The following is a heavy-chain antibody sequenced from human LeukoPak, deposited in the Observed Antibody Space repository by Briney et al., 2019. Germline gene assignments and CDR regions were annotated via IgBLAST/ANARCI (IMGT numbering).Heavy chain of an antibody. CDR2: IRYDGSNK. J-gene: IGHJ6*03. Sequence: GGSLRLSCAASGFTFSSYGMHWVRQAPGKGLEWVAFIRYDGSNKYYADSVKGRFTISRDNSKNTLYLQMNSLRAEDTAVYYCARVGHIYGSGSDGYYMDVWGKGTTVTVSS. V-gene: IGHV3-30*02. CDR1: GFTFSSYG. D-gene: IGHD3-10*01. CDR3: ARVGHIYGSGSDGYYMDV.